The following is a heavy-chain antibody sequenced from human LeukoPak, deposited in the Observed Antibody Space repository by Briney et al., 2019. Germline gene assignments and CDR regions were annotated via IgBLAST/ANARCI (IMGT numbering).Heavy chain of an antibody. CDR3: AREYSSSPDY. Sequence: SETLSLTCTVSGGSISSSSYSWGWIRQPPGKGLEWIGSIYYSGSTYYNPSLKSRVTISVDTSKNQFSLKLSSVTAADTAVYYCAREYSSSPDYWGQGTLVTVSS. V-gene: IGHV4-39*02. CDR2: IYYSGST. CDR1: GGSISSSSYS. D-gene: IGHD6-6*01. J-gene: IGHJ4*02.